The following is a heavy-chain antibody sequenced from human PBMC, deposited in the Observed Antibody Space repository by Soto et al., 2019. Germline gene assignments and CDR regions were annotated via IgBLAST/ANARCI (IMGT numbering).Heavy chain of an antibody. CDR2: INHSGST. CDR1: GGSFSGYY. CDR3: ARGDPVLRFLEWLSAYYYYYYMDV. J-gene: IGHJ6*03. D-gene: IGHD3-3*01. V-gene: IGHV4-34*01. Sequence: SETLSLTCAVYGGSFSGYYWSWIRQPPGKGLEWTGEINHSGSTNYNPSPKSRVTISVDTSKNQFSLKLSSVTAADTAVYYCARGDPVLRFLEWLSAYYYYYYMDVWGKGTTVTVSS.